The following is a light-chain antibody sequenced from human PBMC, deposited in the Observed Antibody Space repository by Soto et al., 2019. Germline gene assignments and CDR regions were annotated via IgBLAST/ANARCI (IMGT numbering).Light chain of an antibody. V-gene: IGKV3-20*01. CDR3: KQYGSSLT. CDR2: GAS. J-gene: IGKJ4*01. CDR1: QSVASSY. Sequence: EVVLTQSPGTLALSRGESATLSCRASQSVASSYLAWYQQKPGQAPRVLIYGASSTATGIQDRFSGSGSGTEFTLTIRRLEPEDFAVYYCKQYGSSLTCGGGTKVDIK.